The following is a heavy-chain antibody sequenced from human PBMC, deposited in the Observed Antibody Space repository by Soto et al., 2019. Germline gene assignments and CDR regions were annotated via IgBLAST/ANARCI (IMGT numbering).Heavy chain of an antibody. D-gene: IGHD1-26*01. J-gene: IGHJ4*02. V-gene: IGHV1-69*13. Sequence: SVKVSGKASGGTFSSYAISCVRQAPGQGLEWMGGIIPIFGTANYAQKFQGRVTITADESTSTAYMELSSLRSEDTAVYYCAREGAQETDYYFDYWGQGTLVTVS. CDR3: AREGAQETDYYFDY. CDR2: IIPIFGTA. CDR1: GGTFSSYA.